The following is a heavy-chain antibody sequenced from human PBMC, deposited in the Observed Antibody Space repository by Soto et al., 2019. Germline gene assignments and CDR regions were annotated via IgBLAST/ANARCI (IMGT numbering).Heavy chain of an antibody. CDR2: IIPVFGTT. CDR3: AMGGSPYVWFNEY. D-gene: IGHD3-16*01. J-gene: IGHJ4*02. CDR1: GGIFSSFA. Sequence: QEQLVQSGAEVKKPGSSMKVSCKASGGIFSSFAISWVRQAPGQGVEWMGGIIPVFGTTNYAQKFQDRVTITADESTNTAYMELSSLRSEDTAMYYCAMGGSPYVWFNEYWGQGTLVTVSS. V-gene: IGHV1-69*01.